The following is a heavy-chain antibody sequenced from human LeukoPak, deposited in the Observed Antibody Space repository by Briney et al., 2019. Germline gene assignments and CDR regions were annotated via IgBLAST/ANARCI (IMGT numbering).Heavy chain of an antibody. D-gene: IGHD2-15*01. Sequence: SETLSLTCAVYGGSFSGYYWSWIRQPPGKGLEWIGYIYYSGSTNYNPSLKSRVTISVDTSKNQFSLKLSSVTAADTAVYYCAREASGGSWDAFDIWGQGTMVTVSS. CDR2: IYYSGST. CDR3: AREASGGSWDAFDI. J-gene: IGHJ3*02. V-gene: IGHV4-59*01. CDR1: GGSFSGYY.